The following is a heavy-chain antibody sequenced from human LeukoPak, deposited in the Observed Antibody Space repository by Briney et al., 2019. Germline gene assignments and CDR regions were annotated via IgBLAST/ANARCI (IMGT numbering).Heavy chain of an antibody. CDR2: ILHDGSNK. CDR1: GFTFSSYA. Sequence: GGSLRLSCAASGFTFSSYAMHWVRQAPGKGLEWVAVILHDGSNKQYADSVTGRFTISRDNSKNTLYLQINSLRAEDTAVYYCATLSGDSHGYDYWGLGTLVTVSS. D-gene: IGHD5-18*01. J-gene: IGHJ4*02. CDR3: ATLSGDSHGYDY. V-gene: IGHV3-30*03.